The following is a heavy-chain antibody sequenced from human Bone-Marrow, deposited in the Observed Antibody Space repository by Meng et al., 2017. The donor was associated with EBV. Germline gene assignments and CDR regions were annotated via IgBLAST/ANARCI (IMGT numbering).Heavy chain of an antibody. CDR3: ARRLVVVAATRAKFDY. J-gene: IGHJ4*02. D-gene: IGHD2-15*01. CDR1: GGSFSGYY. V-gene: IGHV4-34*01. CDR2: INHSGST. Sequence: QVQLQQWGAGLLKPSETLSLTCAVYGGSFSGYYWSWIRQPPGKGLEWIGEINHSGSTNYNPSLKSRVTISVDTSKNQFSLKLSSVTAADTAVYYCARRLVVVAATRAKFDYWGQGTLVTVSS.